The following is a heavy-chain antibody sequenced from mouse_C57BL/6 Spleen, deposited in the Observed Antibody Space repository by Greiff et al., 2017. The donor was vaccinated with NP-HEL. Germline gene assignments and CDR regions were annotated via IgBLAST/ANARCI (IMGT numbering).Heavy chain of an antibody. D-gene: IGHD1-1*01. CDR3: AREGGGRKAWFAY. V-gene: IGHV1-26*01. CDR2: INPNNGGT. Sequence: EVQLQQSGPELVKPGASVKISCKASGYTFTDYYMNWVKRSHGKSLEWIGDINPNNGGTSYNQKFKGKATLTVDKSSSTAYMELRSLTSEDSAVYYCAREGGGRKAWFAYWGQGTLVTVSA. J-gene: IGHJ3*01. CDR1: GYTFTDYY.